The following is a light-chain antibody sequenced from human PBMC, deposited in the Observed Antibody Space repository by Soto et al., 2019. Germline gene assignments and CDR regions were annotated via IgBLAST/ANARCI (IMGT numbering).Light chain of an antibody. Sequence: EIVLTQSPATLSLSPGERATLSCRASQSVSSYLAWYQQKPGQAPRLLIYDASNRATGIPARFSGSGSGTGFTHPISRLEPEDFAVYYWQQRSNWPPYTFGQGTKLEIK. CDR3: QQRSNWPPYT. J-gene: IGKJ2*01. CDR1: QSVSSY. CDR2: DAS. V-gene: IGKV3-11*01.